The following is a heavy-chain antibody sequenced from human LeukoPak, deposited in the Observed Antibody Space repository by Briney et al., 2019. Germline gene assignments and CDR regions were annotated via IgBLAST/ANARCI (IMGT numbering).Heavy chain of an antibody. V-gene: IGHV3-30*04. J-gene: IGHJ4*02. CDR3: ARAPAFCGGDCYPARLDS. CDR2: VSYDGRSK. CDR1: GFTFSSYA. Sequence: GGSLRLSCAASGFTFSSYAMHWVRQAPGKGLEWVAIVSYDGRSKYHADSVKGRFIISRDDSKNTLYLQMNSLRAEDAALYYCARAPAFCGGDCYPARLDSWGQGTLVTVSS. D-gene: IGHD2-21*02.